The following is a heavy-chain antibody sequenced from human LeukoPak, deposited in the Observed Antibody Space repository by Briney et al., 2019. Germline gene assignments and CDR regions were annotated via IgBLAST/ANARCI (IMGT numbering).Heavy chain of an antibody. D-gene: IGHD3-22*01. CDR1: GFTFSSYA. CDR2: IGSGGSA. Sequence: GGSLRLSCAASGFTFSSYAMTWVRQAPGKGLEWVSAIGSGGSAYYADSVKGRFTISRDNSKNTLYLHMNSLRAEDTAVYYCARDREGLTMIVPSDYWGQGTLVTVSS. J-gene: IGHJ4*02. V-gene: IGHV3-23*01. CDR3: ARDREGLTMIVPSDY.